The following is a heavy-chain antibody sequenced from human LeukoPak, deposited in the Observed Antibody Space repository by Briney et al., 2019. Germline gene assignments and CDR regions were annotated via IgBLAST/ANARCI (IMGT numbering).Heavy chain of an antibody. J-gene: IGHJ6*02. V-gene: IGHV3-66*01. CDR2: IYTGGST. Sequence: GGSLRLSCAASGFTVSSSFMSWVRQAPGKGLEWVSVIYTGGSTYYADSVKGRFTISRDDSKNMVYLQMNGLRAEDTAVYFCSRDPAMTSGYGMDVWGQGTTVTVSS. CDR1: GFTVSSSF. D-gene: IGHD4-11*01. CDR3: SRDPAMTSGYGMDV.